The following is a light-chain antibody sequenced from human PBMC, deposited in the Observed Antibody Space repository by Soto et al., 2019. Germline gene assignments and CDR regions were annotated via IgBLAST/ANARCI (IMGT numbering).Light chain of an antibody. CDR2: GAS. Sequence: EIVLTQSPGTLSLSPGERATLSCRARQSVSSSYLAWYQQKPGQAPRLLIYGASSRATGIPGRFSGSVSGTDFTLTISRLEPEEFAVYYCQQYGSSPRTFDQGTKVEIK. J-gene: IGKJ1*01. V-gene: IGKV3-20*01. CDR1: QSVSSSY. CDR3: QQYGSSPRT.